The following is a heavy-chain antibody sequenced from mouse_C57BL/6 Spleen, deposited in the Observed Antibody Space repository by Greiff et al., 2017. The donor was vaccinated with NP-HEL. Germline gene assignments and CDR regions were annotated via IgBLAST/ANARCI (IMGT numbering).Heavy chain of an antibody. Sequence: VQLQQSGAELVKPGASVKISCKASGYAFSSYWMNWVKQRPGKGLEWIGQIYPGDGDTNYNGKFKGKATLTADKSSSTAYMRLSSLTSEDSAVYFCARWGLRDYGSSVFDYWGQGTTLTVSS. CDR3: ARWGLRDYGSSVFDY. V-gene: IGHV1-80*01. CDR1: GYAFSSYW. J-gene: IGHJ2*01. D-gene: IGHD1-1*01. CDR2: IYPGDGDT.